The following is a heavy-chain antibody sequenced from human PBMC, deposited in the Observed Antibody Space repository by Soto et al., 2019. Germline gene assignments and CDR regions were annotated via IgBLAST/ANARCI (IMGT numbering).Heavy chain of an antibody. J-gene: IGHJ5*02. D-gene: IGHD1-1*01. CDR2: IFSNDEK. Sequence: GSGPTLVNPTETLTLTCTVSGFPLSNARMGVSWIRQPPGKALEWLAHIFSNDEKSYSTSLKSRLTISKDTSKSQVVLTMTNMDPVDTATYYCARIIPAVLTNSFDPWGQGTLVTVSS. CDR3: ARIIPAVLTNSFDP. CDR1: GFPLSNARMG. V-gene: IGHV2-26*01.